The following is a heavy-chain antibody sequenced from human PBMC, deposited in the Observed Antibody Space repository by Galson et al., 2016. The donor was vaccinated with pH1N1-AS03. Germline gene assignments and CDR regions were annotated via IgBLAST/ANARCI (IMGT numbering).Heavy chain of an antibody. CDR3: AKYTIDWYEDY. V-gene: IGHV3-23*01. Sequence: LRLSCAASGFPFSSYAMTWVRQAPGKGLEWVSTISASGVTTDYADSVKGRFTISRDNSRDTVYLQINSLRAEDTAVFYCAKYTIDWYEDYWGQGTLVTVSS. J-gene: IGHJ4*02. D-gene: IGHD6-19*01. CDR1: GFPFSSYA. CDR2: ISASGVTT.